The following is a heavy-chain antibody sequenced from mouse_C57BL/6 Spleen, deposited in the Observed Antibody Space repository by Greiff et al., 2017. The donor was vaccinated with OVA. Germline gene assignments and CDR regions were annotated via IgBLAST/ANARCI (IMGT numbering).Heavy chain of an antibody. CDR1: GFTFSDYG. Sequence: DVKLVESGGGLVKPRGSLKLSCAASGFTFSDYGMHWVRQAPEKGLEWVAYISSGSSTIYYADTVKGRFTISRDNAKNTLFLQMTSLRSEDTAMYYCARGGNGDYAMDYWGQGTSVTVSS. CDR2: ISSGSSTI. V-gene: IGHV5-17*01. CDR3: ARGGNGDYAMDY. D-gene: IGHD2-1*01. J-gene: IGHJ4*01.